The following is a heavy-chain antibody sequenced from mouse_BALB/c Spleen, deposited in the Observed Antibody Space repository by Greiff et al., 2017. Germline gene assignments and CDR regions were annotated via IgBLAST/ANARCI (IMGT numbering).Heavy chain of an antibody. J-gene: IGHJ3*01. CDR1: GFNIKDTY. Sequence: VQLQQSGAELVKPGASVKLSCTASGFNIKDTYMHWVKQRPEQGLEWIGRIDPANGNTKYDPKFQGKATITADTSSNTAYLQLSSLTSEDTAVYYCSSPPYGYDSGGLAYWGQGTLVTVSA. V-gene: IGHV14-3*02. CDR2: IDPANGNT. D-gene: IGHD2-2*01. CDR3: SSPPYGYDSGGLAY.